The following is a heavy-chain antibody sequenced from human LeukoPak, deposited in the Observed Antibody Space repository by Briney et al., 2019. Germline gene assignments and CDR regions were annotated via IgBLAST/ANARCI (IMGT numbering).Heavy chain of an antibody. J-gene: IGHJ4*02. D-gene: IGHD3-9*01. CDR2: ISGSGGST. V-gene: IGHV3-23*01. CDR3: AKDQGTYYDILTGYYDTYYFDY. Sequence: GGSLRLSCAASGFTFSSYAMSWVRQAPGKGLEWVSAISGSGGSTYYADSVKGRFTISRDNSKNTLYLQMNSLRAEDTAVYYCAKDQGTYYDILTGYYDTYYFDYWGQGTLVTASS. CDR1: GFTFSSYA.